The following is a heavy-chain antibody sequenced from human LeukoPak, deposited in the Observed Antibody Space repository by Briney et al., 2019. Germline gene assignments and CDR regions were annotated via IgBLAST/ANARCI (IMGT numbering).Heavy chain of an antibody. D-gene: IGHD1-14*01. J-gene: IGHJ4*02. CDR2: ISSSGSTI. CDR3: ARGTLNIPGQHGAFDY. CDR1: GFTFSSYE. Sequence: GGSLRLSCAASGFTFSSYEMNWVRQAPGKGLEWVSYISSSGSTIYYADSVKGRFTISRDNAKNSLYLQMNSLRAEDTAVYYCARGTLNIPGQHGAFDYWGQGTLVTVSS. V-gene: IGHV3-48*03.